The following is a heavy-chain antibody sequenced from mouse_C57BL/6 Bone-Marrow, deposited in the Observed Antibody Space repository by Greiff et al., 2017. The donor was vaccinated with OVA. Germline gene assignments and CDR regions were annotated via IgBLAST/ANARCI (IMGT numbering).Heavy chain of an antibody. CDR1: GFTFSSYA. V-gene: IGHV5-9-1*02. D-gene: IGHD1-1*01. J-gene: IGHJ1*03. CDR2: ISSGGDYI. CDR3: TRDQNYYGSSSYWYFDV. Sequence: EVQGVESGEGLVKPGGSLKLSCAASGFTFSSYAMSWVRQTPEKRLEWVAYISSGGDYIYYADTVKGRFTISRDNARNTLYLQMSSLKSEDTAMYYCTRDQNYYGSSSYWYFDVWGTGTTVTVSS.